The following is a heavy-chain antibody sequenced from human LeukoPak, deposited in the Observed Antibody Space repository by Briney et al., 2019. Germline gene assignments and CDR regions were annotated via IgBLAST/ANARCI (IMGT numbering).Heavy chain of an antibody. CDR1: GGSISSYY. J-gene: IGHJ4*02. CDR2: IYYSGST. V-gene: IGHV4-59*08. D-gene: IGHD2-2*02. Sequence: PSETLSLTCTVSGGSISSYYWSWIRQTPGKGLEWIGYIYYSGSTNFNPSLKSRVTISVDTSKNQFSLKLSSVTAADTSVYYCARHGYKGLVVPAAIYWGQGTLVTVSS. CDR3: ARHGYKGLVVPAAIY.